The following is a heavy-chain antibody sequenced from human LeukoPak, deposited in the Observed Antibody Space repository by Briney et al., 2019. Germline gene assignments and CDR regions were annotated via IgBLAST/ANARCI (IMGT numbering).Heavy chain of an antibody. CDR1: GYTFTGYY. CDR2: INPNSGGT. V-gene: IGHV1-2*02. J-gene: IGHJ4*02. CDR3: ARYTAMGPDGIDY. Sequence: ASVKVSCKASGYTFTGYYMHWVRQAPGQGLEWMGWINPNSGGTNYAQKFQGRVTMTRDTSISTAYMELSRLRSDDTAVDYCARYTAMGPDGIDYWGQGTLVTVSS. D-gene: IGHD5-18*01.